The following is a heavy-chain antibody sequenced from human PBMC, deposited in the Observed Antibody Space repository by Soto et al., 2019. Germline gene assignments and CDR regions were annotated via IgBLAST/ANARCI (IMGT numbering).Heavy chain of an antibody. D-gene: IGHD5-18*01. Sequence: QVQLQESGPGLVKPSETLSLTCTVSGGSISSYYWSWIRQPPGKGLEWIGYIYYSGSTNYNPSLKSRVTLPVDTSKNQFSLKLSSVTAADTAVYYCARANTAMVTFDYWGQGTLVTVSS. J-gene: IGHJ4*02. CDR2: IYYSGST. CDR1: GGSISSYY. CDR3: ARANTAMVTFDY. V-gene: IGHV4-59*01.